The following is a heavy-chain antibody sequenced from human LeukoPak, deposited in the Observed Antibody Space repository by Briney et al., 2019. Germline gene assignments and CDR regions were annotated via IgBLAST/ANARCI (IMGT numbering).Heavy chain of an antibody. J-gene: IGHJ4*02. Sequence: SQTLSLTCTVSGDSISSGSHYWSWIRQPAGKGLEWIGRIYISGSINYNPSLKSRVSISKDTSKNQFSLQVRSVTAADTAVYYCVKHGSGWSFDYWGQGTLVTVSS. CDR2: IYISGSI. V-gene: IGHV4-61*02. D-gene: IGHD6-19*01. CDR3: VKHGSGWSFDY. CDR1: GDSISSGSHY.